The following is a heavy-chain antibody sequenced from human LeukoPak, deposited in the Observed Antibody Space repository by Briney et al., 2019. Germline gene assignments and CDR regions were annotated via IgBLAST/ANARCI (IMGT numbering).Heavy chain of an antibody. J-gene: IGHJ4*02. CDR3: AREMDTAMVMDY. D-gene: IGHD5-18*01. CDR1: GGSISSGGYS. Sequence: SQTLSLTCAVSGGSISSGGYSWSWIRQPPGKGLEWIGYIYHSGSTYYNPSLKSRVTISVDRSKNQFSLKLSSVTAADTAVYYCAREMDTAMVMDYWGQGTLVTVSS. CDR2: IYHSGST. V-gene: IGHV4-30-2*01.